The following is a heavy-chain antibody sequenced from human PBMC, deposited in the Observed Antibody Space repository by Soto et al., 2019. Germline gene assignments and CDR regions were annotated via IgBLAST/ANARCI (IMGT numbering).Heavy chain of an antibody. V-gene: IGHV4-30-4*01. CDR3: GRRYYESSDFYVGSPAFEY. J-gene: IGHJ4*02. CDR2: IYSSGTT. Sequence: QVQLQESGPGLVKASQTLSLTCTVFGGSIAGGDYYWAWIRQPPGRGLEWLGYIYSSGTTYYNPSAEAPLTIALARSQVSLKLTSVTASDTGVYSCGRRYYESSDFYVGSPAFEYWGQGARVLVSS. D-gene: IGHD3-16*01. CDR1: GGSIAGGDYY.